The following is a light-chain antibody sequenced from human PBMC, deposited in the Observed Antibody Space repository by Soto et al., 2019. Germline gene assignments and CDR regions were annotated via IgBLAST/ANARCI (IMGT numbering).Light chain of an antibody. CDR1: QTIRSY. J-gene: IGKJ3*01. CDR3: QQSYSTPFT. CDR2: AAS. V-gene: IGKV1-39*01. Sequence: DIQMTQSPSSLSASVGDRVTITCRASQTIRSYLNWYQQKPGKAPKLLLYAASSLQSGVPSRFSGSGSGTDFTLTISSLQPEDFATYYCQQSYSTPFTFGPGTKVDIK.